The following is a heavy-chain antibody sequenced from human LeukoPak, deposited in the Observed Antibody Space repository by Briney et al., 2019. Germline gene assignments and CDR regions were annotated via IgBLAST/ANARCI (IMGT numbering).Heavy chain of an antibody. J-gene: IGHJ5*02. CDR2: IYHSGST. CDR1: GGSISSSSYY. D-gene: IGHD2-2*01. CDR3: ARRYSTGWSSAS. Sequence: SETLSLTCTVSGGSISSSSYYWGWIRQPPGKGPEWIGTIYHSGSTYYNPSLKSRVTISVDTSKNQLSLNLSSVTAADTAVYYCARRYSTGWSSASWGQGTLVTVSS. V-gene: IGHV4-39*01.